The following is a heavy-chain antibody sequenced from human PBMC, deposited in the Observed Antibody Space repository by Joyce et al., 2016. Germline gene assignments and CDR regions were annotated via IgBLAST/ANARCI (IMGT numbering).Heavy chain of an antibody. CDR1: GSTFSSSS. CDR3: ARGGISYYYAMDV. V-gene: IGHV3-21*01. D-gene: IGHD3-16*01. J-gene: IGHJ6*02. Sequence: QLVESGGGVVKPGGSLRLSCEASGSTFSSSSMSWFREGPGKVLEWVAAISGTSYYIFHAETGRGRFTVSRDNAKKTLYLQMNSLRAEDSAVFYCARGGISYYYAMDVWGQGTTVTVSS. CDR2: ISGTSYYI.